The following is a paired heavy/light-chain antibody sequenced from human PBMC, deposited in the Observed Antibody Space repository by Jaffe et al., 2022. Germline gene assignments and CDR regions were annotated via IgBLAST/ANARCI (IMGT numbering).Heavy chain of an antibody. CDR2: ISSSGSTI. D-gene: IGHD2-15*01. CDR1: GFTFSDYY. J-gene: IGHJ6*03. CDR3: ARDTLSRDLPYYYYYMDV. Sequence: QVQLVESGGGLVKPGGSLRLSCAASGFTFSDYYMSWIRQAPGKGLEWVSYISSSGSTIYYADSVKGRFTISRDNAKNSLYLQMNSLRAEDTAVYYCARDTLSRDLPYYYYYMDVWGKGTTVTVSS. V-gene: IGHV3-11*01.
Light chain of an antibody. Sequence: VIWMTQSPSLLSASTGDRVTISCRMSQGISSYLAWYQQKPGKAPELLIYAASTLQSGVPSRFSGSGSGTDFTLTISCLQSEDFATYYCQQYYSFPRTFGQGTKVEIK. J-gene: IGKJ1*01. CDR3: QQYYSFPRT. CDR1: QGISSY. V-gene: IGKV1D-8*01. CDR2: AAS.